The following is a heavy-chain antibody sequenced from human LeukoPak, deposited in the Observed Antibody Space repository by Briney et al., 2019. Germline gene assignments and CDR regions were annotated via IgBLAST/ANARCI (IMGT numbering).Heavy chain of an antibody. J-gene: IGHJ4*02. Sequence: PGGSLRLSCAASGFTFSSYAMTWVRQAPGKGLEWVSAISGSGGSTYYADSVKGRFTISRDSSKNTLYLQMNSLRAEDTAVYYCAKESHIVVVPAAILFDYWGQGTLVTVSS. CDR1: GFTFSSYA. CDR3: AKESHIVVVPAAILFDY. V-gene: IGHV3-23*01. CDR2: ISGSGGST. D-gene: IGHD2-2*02.